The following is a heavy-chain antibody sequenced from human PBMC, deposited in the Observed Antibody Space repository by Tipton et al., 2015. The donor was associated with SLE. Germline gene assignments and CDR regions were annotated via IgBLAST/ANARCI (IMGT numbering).Heavy chain of an antibody. CDR1: GGSISSGSYY. CDR2: IYTSGST. J-gene: IGHJ3*02. V-gene: IGHV4-61*02. Sequence: TLSLTCTVSGGSISSGSYYWSWIRQPAGKGLEWIGRIYTSGSTNYNPSLKSRVTISLDTSKNQFSLKLSSVTAADTAVYYCARVLLVDLGNDAFDIWGQGTMVTVSS. CDR3: ARVLLVDLGNDAFDI. D-gene: IGHD2-15*01.